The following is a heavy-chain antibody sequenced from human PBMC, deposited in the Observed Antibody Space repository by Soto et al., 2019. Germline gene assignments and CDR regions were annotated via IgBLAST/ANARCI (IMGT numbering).Heavy chain of an antibody. J-gene: IGHJ4*02. CDR2: IYSSGSA. CDR3: ERAPVSAQAYYFDS. CDR1: GGSRNSDPSS. Sequence: QVQLEESGPGLVRPSQTLSLTGTVSGGSRNSDPSSWSWIRQHPGHGLEWIGYIYSSGSAYYNTSLNSRVTLSVDTSNNQFSLMLSSVTAAGTAVDFCERAPVSAQAYYFDSWGQGTLVTVSS. D-gene: IGHD2-2*01. V-gene: IGHV4-31*03.